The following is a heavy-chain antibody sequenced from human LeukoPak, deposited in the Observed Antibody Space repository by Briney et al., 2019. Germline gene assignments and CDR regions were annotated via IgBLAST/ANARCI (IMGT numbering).Heavy chain of an antibody. J-gene: IGHJ6*02. CDR2: IYSGGST. CDR3: ARAGVYYDFWSGHRYYYGMDV. CDR1: GFTVSSNY. D-gene: IGHD3-3*01. V-gene: IGHV3-66*01. Sequence: GGSLRLSCAASGFTVSSNYMSWVRQAPGKGLEWVSVIYSGGSTYYADSVKGRFTISRDNSKNTLYLQMNSLRAEDTAMYYCARAGVYYDFWSGHRYYYGMDVWGQGTTVTVSS.